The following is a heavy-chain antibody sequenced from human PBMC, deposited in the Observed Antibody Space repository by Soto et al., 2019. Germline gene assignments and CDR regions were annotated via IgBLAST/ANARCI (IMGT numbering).Heavy chain of an antibody. V-gene: IGHV3-30-3*01. J-gene: IGHJ6*02. Sequence: QVHLVESGGGVVQSGRSLRLSCAASGFTFSSYAMHWVRQAPGKGLEWVALITYDGGNEYYADSVKGRFIISRDDSENTLYLQMIGLIPEDTAVYYCARDSGIVLVPVTSMDVWGQGTTVTVSS. CDR1: GFTFSSYA. CDR3: ARDSGIVLVPVTSMDV. D-gene: IGHD2-2*01. CDR2: ITYDGGNE.